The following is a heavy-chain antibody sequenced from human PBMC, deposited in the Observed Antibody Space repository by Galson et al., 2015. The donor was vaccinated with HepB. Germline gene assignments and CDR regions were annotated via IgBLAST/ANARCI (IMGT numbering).Heavy chain of an antibody. D-gene: IGHD3-22*01. J-gene: IGHJ4*02. V-gene: IGHV1-2*02. CDR1: GYTFTGYY. CDR3: ARAGVSGYYPMYYFDY. Sequence: SVKVSCKASGYTFTGYYMHWVRQAPGQGLEWMGWINPNSGGTNYAQKFQGRVTMTRDTSISTAYMELSRLRSDDTAVYYCARAGVSGYYPMYYFDYWGQGTLVTVSS. CDR2: INPNSGGT.